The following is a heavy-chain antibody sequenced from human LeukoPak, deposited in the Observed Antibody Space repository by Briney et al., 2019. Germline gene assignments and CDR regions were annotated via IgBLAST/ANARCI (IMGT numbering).Heavy chain of an antibody. Sequence: PSETLSLTCTVSGGSISSYYWSWIRQPPGKGLEWIGEINHSGSTNYNPSLKSRVTISVDTSKNQFSLKLSSVTAADTAVYYCARGDGYYDSSGNTYDYWGQGTLVTVPS. D-gene: IGHD3-22*01. CDR1: GGSISSYY. CDR2: INHSGST. J-gene: IGHJ4*02. CDR3: ARGDGYYDSSGNTYDY. V-gene: IGHV4-34*01.